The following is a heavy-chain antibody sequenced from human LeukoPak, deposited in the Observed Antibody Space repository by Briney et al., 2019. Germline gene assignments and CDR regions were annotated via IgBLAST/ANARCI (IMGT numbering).Heavy chain of an antibody. CDR2: INSDGSII. V-gene: IGHV3-74*01. CDR1: GFTFSPYW. D-gene: IGHD4-23*01. J-gene: IGHJ4*02. Sequence: GGSLRLSCAASGFTFSPYWMHWARQVPGKGPMWVSRINSDGSIINYADSVKGRFTVSRDNAKSTLYLQMNSLRAEDTAAYYCAKGGTTVVDYWGQGTLVTVSS. CDR3: AKGGTTVVDY.